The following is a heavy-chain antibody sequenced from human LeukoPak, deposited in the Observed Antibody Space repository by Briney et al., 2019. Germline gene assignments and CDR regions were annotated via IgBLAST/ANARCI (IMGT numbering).Heavy chain of an antibody. CDR3: ARDFAYYYGSGSYDP. J-gene: IGHJ5*02. D-gene: IGHD3-10*01. V-gene: IGHV4-61*01. CDR1: GGSVSSGSYY. CDR2: IYYSGST. Sequence: SETLSLTCTVSGGSVSSGSYYWSWIRQPPGKGLEWIGYIYYSGSTNYNPSLKSRVTISVDTSKNQFSLKLSSVTAADTAVYYCARDFAYYYGSGSYDPWGQGTLVTVSS.